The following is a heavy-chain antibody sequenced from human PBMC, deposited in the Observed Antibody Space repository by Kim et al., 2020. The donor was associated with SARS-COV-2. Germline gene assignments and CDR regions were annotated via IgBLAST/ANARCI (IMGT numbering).Heavy chain of an antibody. D-gene: IGHD5-12*01. CDR3: ARDMGLQLSSLCDY. J-gene: IGHJ4*02. V-gene: IGHV1-46*01. Sequence: QKFQGRVTMTRDTSTSTVYMELSSLRSEDTAVYYCARDMGLQLSSLCDYWGQGTLVTVSS.